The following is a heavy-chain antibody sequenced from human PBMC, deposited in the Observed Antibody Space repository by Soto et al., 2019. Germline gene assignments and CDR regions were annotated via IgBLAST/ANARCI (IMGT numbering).Heavy chain of an antibody. J-gene: IGHJ6*02. V-gene: IGHV4-61*01. CDR1: GGSVSSGSYY. D-gene: IGHD5-12*01. CDR3: ARVGATGPGACYYYGMDV. Sequence: SETLSLTCTVSGGSVSSGSYYWSWIRQPPGKGLEWIGYIYYSGSTNYNPSLKSRVTISVDTSKNQFSLKLSSVTAADTAVYYCARVGATGPGACYYYGMDVSGQGTSVTVSS. CDR2: IYYSGST.